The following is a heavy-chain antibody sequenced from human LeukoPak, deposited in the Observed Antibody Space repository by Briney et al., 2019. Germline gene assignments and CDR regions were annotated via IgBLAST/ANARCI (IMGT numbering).Heavy chain of an antibody. CDR2: MYSGGNT. CDR1: GFTVSSNY. CDR3: ARGGPGVFAY. V-gene: IGHV3-53*01. J-gene: IGHJ4*02. Sequence: GGSLRLSCAASGFTVSSNYTTWVRQAPGKGLEWLSVMYSGGNTYYAASVEGRFTISRDNSKNTVYLQMNSLRAEDTAVYFCARGGPGVFAYWGQGTLVTVSS. D-gene: IGHD3-10*01.